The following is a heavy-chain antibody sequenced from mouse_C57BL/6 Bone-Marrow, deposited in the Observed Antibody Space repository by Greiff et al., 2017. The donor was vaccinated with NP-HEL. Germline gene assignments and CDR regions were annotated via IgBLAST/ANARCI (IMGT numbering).Heavy chain of an antibody. CDR3: ASPITTVLDY. D-gene: IGHD1-1*01. Sequence: DVMLVESGGGLVQPGGSLKLSCAASGLTFSDYYMYWVRQTPEKRLEWVAYISNGGGSTYYPDTVKGRFTISRDNAKNTLYLQMSRLKSEDTAMYYCASPITTVLDYWGQGTTLTVSS. J-gene: IGHJ2*01. CDR2: ISNGGGST. CDR1: GLTFSDYY. V-gene: IGHV5-12*01.